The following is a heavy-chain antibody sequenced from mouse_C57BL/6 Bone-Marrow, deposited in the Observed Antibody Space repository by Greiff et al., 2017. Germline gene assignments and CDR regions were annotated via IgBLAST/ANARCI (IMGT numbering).Heavy chain of an antibody. CDR1: GYTFTDYY. Sequence: EVKLQESGPVLVKPGASVKMSCKASGYTFTDYYMNWVKQSHGKSLEWIGVINPYNGGTSYNQKFKGKATLTVDKSSSTAYMELNSLTSEDSAVYYCARPYYYGSPDYWGQGTTLTVSS. CDR3: ARPYYYGSPDY. J-gene: IGHJ2*01. CDR2: INPYNGGT. V-gene: IGHV1-19*01. D-gene: IGHD1-1*01.